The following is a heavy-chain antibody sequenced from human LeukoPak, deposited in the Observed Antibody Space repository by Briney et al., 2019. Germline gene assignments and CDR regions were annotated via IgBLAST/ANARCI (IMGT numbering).Heavy chain of an antibody. D-gene: IGHD6-13*01. Sequence: GESLKISCKASGYSFVHFWIGWVRQMPGKGLEWMGIIFPSDSDTRYSPSFQGQVTISVDKSITTAYLQWSSLEASDTAMYYCARQQAAADFWGQGTLVTVSS. CDR3: ARQQAAADF. CDR2: IFPSDSDT. V-gene: IGHV5-51*01. J-gene: IGHJ4*02. CDR1: GYSFVHFW.